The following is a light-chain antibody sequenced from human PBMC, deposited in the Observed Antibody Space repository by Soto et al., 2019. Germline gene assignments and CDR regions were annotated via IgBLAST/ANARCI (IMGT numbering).Light chain of an antibody. V-gene: IGLV1-47*02. CDR1: SSNVGLNY. J-gene: IGLJ3*02. CDR3: AAWDDSLSGRV. Sequence: QAVVTQPPSASGTPGQRVIISCSGNSSNVGLNYVYWYQQLPGTAPKLLIYANDQRPSGVPDRFSGSKSGTSASLAISGLRSEDEADYYCAAWDDSLSGRVFGGGTKLTVL. CDR2: AND.